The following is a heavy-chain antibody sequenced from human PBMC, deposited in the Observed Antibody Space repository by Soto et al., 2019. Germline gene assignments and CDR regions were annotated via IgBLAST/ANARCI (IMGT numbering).Heavy chain of an antibody. CDR2: LVIGNGST. J-gene: IGHJ4*02. V-gene: IGHV1-58*01. CDR1: GFMFTTSS. CDR3: ARDIQQWPNDY. Sequence: SVKVSCKATGFMFTTSSVQWVRQTRGRRLEWIGWLVIGNGSTKYAQKFQERVTMTTDTSTSTAYMELRSLRSDDTAVYYCARDIQQWPNDYWGQGTLVTVSS. D-gene: IGHD6-19*01.